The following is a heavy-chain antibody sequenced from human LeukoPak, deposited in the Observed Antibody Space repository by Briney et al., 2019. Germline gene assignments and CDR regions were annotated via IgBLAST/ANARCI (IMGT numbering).Heavy chain of an antibody. Sequence: SETLSLTCTVSGGSISSYYWSWIRQPPGKGLEWIGYIYYSGSTNYNPSLKSRVTISVDTSKNQSSLKLSSVTAADTAVYYCARFITGTRGCWFDPWGQGTLVTVSS. J-gene: IGHJ5*02. CDR2: IYYSGST. CDR3: ARFITGTRGCWFDP. D-gene: IGHD1-7*01. V-gene: IGHV4-59*01. CDR1: GGSISSYY.